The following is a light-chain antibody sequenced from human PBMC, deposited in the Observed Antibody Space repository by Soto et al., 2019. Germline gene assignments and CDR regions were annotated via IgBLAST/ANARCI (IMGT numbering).Light chain of an antibody. CDR3: QQRSKFLWT. CDR2: DTS. Sequence: EIVLTQSPATLSLSPGERATLSCRASQSVSNYLAWYQQKPGQAPRLLMYDTSNRAPGIPARFSGSGSGTDFTLTIISLEPEDFAVYFCQQRSKFLWTFGQGTKVEI. V-gene: IGKV3-11*01. CDR1: QSVSNY. J-gene: IGKJ1*01.